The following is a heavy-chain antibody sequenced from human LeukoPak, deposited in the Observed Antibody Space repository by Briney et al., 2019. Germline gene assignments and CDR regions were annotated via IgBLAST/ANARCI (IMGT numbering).Heavy chain of an antibody. CDR1: GFTFSTYS. V-gene: IGHV3-30*04. CDR3: ARAKRDSWSASYTAFDY. CDR2: ISYDENNK. D-gene: IGHD3-3*01. Sequence: GGSLRLSCAASGFTFSTYSMLWVRQAPGKGLEWVAIISYDENNKYYSDSVKGRFTISRDNSKNTLYLQMSSLRPEDTSIYYCARAKRDSWSASYTAFDYWGQGTLVTVSS. J-gene: IGHJ4*02.